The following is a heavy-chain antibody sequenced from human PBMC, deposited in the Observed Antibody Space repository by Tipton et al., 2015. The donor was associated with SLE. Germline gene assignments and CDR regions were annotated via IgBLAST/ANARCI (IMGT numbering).Heavy chain of an antibody. CDR2: INWYSTSI. CDR3: VKDLLGTGFYFDS. D-gene: IGHD3-16*01. V-gene: IGHV3-9*01. J-gene: IGHJ4*02. CDR1: GFKFDDYA. Sequence: SLRLSCAASGFKFDDYAMHWVRHVPGKGLEWVAGINWYSTSIGYADSVKGRFTISRDSVKNSLCLQMNSLRTEDTALYYCVKDLLGTGFYFDSWGQGALVTVSS.